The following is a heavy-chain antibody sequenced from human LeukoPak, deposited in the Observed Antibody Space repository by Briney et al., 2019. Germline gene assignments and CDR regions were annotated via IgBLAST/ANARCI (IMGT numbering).Heavy chain of an antibody. Sequence: SETLSLTCAVYGGSFSGYYWSWIRQPPGKGLEWIGEINHSGSTNYNPSLKSRVTISVDTSKNQFSLKLSSVTAADTAVYYCAREGGSDFWSGSNWFDPWGQGTLVTVSS. J-gene: IGHJ5*02. CDR2: INHSGST. V-gene: IGHV4-34*01. CDR1: GGSFSGYY. D-gene: IGHD3-3*01. CDR3: AREGGSDFWSGSNWFDP.